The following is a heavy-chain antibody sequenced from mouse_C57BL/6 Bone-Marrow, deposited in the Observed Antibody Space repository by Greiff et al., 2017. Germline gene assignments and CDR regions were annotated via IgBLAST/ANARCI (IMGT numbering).Heavy chain of an antibody. Sequence: QVTLKECGPGILQPSQTLSLTCSFSGFSLSTFGMGVGWIRLPSGKGLEWLAHIWWDDDKYYNPALKRRLTISKDTSKNQVFLKIANVDTADTATYYCARMRDYDAMDYWGQGTSVTVSS. V-gene: IGHV8-8*01. CDR1: GFSLSTFGMG. CDR2: IWWDDDK. CDR3: ARMRDYDAMDY. J-gene: IGHJ4*01.